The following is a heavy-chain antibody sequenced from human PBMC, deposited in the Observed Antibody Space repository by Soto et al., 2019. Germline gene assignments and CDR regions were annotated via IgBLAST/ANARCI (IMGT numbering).Heavy chain of an antibody. V-gene: IGHV3-23*01. D-gene: IGHD3-22*01. J-gene: IGHJ4*02. Sequence: PGGSLRLSCTASGFTFSSYAMSWVRQAPGKGLEWVSAISGSGGSTYYSDSVKGRFSISRDNAKNSLYLQMNSLRAEDTAVYYCARDQDDYYDSSGYYRHFDYWGQGTLVTVSS. CDR3: ARDQDDYYDSSGYYRHFDY. CDR1: GFTFSSYA. CDR2: ISGSGGST.